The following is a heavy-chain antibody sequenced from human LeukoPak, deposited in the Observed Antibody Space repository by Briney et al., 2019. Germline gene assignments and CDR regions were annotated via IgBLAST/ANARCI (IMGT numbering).Heavy chain of an antibody. Sequence: GGSLRLSCAASGFTFSSYWMSWVRQAPGKGLEWVANIKQDGSEKYYVDFVKGRFTISRDNAKNSLYLQMNSLRAEDTAVYYCARDYDSSGYYYFDYWGQGTLVTVSS. D-gene: IGHD3-22*01. CDR2: IKQDGSEK. CDR3: ARDYDSSGYYYFDY. J-gene: IGHJ4*02. CDR1: GFTFSSYW. V-gene: IGHV3-7*01.